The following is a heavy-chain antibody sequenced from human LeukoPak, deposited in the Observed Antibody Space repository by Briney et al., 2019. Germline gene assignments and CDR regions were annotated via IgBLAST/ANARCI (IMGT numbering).Heavy chain of an antibody. Sequence: PSETLSLTCTVSGGSISSYYWSWIRQPPGKGLEWIGYIYYSGSTNYNPSLKSRVTISVDTSKNQFSLKLSSVTAADTAVYYCARANYDSSGYYHVWGAFDIWGQGTMVTVSS. CDR2: IYYSGST. CDR3: ARANYDSSGYYHVWGAFDI. D-gene: IGHD3-22*01. CDR1: GGSISSYY. V-gene: IGHV4-59*01. J-gene: IGHJ3*02.